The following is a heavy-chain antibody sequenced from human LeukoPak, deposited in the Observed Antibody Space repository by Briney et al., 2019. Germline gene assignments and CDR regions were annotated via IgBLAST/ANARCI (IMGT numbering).Heavy chain of an antibody. V-gene: IGHV4-39*01. CDR3: AHTNHYYFD. D-gene: IGHD2/OR15-2a*01. J-gene: IGHJ4*02. Sequence: SETLSLTCAVSGCSTSRPDHCWAWIRHPPGKGPEWTVSICYGGTTYYNPSLKSRVTISVDTSTNKFSLKLSSVTAADTAVYYCAHTNHYYFDWGQGNLVTVSS. CDR2: ICYGGTT. CDR1: GCSTSRPDHC.